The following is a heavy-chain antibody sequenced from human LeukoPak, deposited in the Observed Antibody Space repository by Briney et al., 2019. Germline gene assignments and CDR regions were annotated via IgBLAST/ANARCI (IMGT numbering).Heavy chain of an antibody. CDR3: ARDAVRNYAAKGY. D-gene: IGHD3-16*01. CDR1: GFSFSSYW. CDR2: IKQDGSEK. V-gene: IGHV3-7*01. J-gene: IGHJ4*02. Sequence: GGSLRLSCAASGFSFSSYWMTWVRQAPGKGLEWVANIKQDGSEKYYVDSVKGRFTISRDNAKNSLYLRMNSLRAEDTAVYYCARDAVRNYAAKGYWGQGTLVTVSS.